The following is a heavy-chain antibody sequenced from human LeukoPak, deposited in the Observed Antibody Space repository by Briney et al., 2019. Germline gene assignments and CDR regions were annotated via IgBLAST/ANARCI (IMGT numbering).Heavy chain of an antibody. V-gene: IGHV3-9*01. CDR2: ISWSSGII. CDR3: AKDTGRPTDAITMEDNAFDI. Sequence: PGGSLRLSCAASGFTFDDHGMHWVRQAPGKGLEWVSGISWSSGIIGYADSVKGRFTISRDNAKNSLYQQMDSLRAEDTALYYCAKDTGRPTDAITMEDNAFDIWGQGTMVTVSS. D-gene: IGHD3-3*01. CDR1: GFTFDDHG. J-gene: IGHJ3*02.